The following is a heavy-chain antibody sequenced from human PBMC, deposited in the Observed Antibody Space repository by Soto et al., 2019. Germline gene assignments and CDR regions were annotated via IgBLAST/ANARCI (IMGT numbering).Heavy chain of an antibody. CDR3: AGDQGVAGPGYY. CDR2: INSGNGNR. CDR1: GYTFSTYA. Sequence: QVQLVQSGAEVKKPGASVKVSCNASGYTFSTYAMHWVRQAPGQRLEWMGWINSGNGNRKYSQKFQGRITITRDTSPSTAYMEMSSLRSEETAVYYCAGDQGVAGPGYYWGQGTLVAVSS. J-gene: IGHJ4*02. V-gene: IGHV1-3*01. D-gene: IGHD6-19*01.